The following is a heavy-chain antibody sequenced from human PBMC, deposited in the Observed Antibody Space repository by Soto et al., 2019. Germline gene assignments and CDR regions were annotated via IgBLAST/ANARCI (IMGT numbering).Heavy chain of an antibody. CDR1: GFTFDDYA. Sequence: EVQLVESGGGLVQPGRSLRLSCAASGFTFDDYAMHWVRQAPGKGLEWVSVISGNSGSLGYADSVKGRFTISRDNAKNSLYLQMNSLRAEDTVLYYCAKDRYSSSAYYYYGMDAWGQGTTVTVSS. CDR2: ISGNSGSL. V-gene: IGHV3-9*01. CDR3: AKDRYSSSAYYYYGMDA. J-gene: IGHJ6*02. D-gene: IGHD6-6*01.